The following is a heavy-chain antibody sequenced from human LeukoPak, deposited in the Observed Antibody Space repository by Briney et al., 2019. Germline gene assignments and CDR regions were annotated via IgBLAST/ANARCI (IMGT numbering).Heavy chain of an antibody. CDR3: ARGHYYDSSGSHGAYYFDY. J-gene: IGHJ4*02. Sequence: KPSETLSLTCAVYGGSFSGYYWSWIRQPPGKGLEWIGEINHSGSTNYNPSLKSRVTISVDTSKNQFSLKLSSVTAADTAVYYCARGHYYDSSGSHGAYYFDYWGQGTLVTVSS. CDR2: INHSGST. D-gene: IGHD3-22*01. V-gene: IGHV4-34*01. CDR1: GGSFSGYY.